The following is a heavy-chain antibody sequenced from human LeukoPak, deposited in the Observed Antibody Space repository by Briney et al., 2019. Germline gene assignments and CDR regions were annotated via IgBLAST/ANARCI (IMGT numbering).Heavy chain of an antibody. J-gene: IGHJ5*02. CDR2: INHSGST. D-gene: IGHD6-13*01. CDR3: ARRGFLGIAAS. CDR1: GGSFSGYY. Sequence: SETLSLTCAVYGGSFSGYYWSWIRQPPGKGLEWIGEINHSGSTNYNPSLKSRVTMSVDTSKSQFSLSLSSVTAADTAVYYCARRGFLGIAASWGQGTLVTVSS. V-gene: IGHV4-34*01.